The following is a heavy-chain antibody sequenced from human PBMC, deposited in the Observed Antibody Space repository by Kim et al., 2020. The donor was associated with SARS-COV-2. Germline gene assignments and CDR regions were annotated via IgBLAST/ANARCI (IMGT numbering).Heavy chain of an antibody. CDR3: ARAHYYGSGSYYGPNYFDY. J-gene: IGHJ4*02. D-gene: IGHD3-10*01. V-gene: IGHV4-34*01. Sequence: SETLSLTCAVYGGSFSGYHWSWIRQPPGKGLEWIGEINHSGSTNYNPSLKSRVTISVDTSKNQFSLKLSSVTAADTAVYYCARAHYYGSGSYYGPNYFDYWGQGTLVTVSS. CDR1: GGSFSGYH. CDR2: INHSGST.